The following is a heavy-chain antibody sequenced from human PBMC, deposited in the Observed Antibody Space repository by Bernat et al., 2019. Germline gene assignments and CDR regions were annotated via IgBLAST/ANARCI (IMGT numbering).Heavy chain of an antibody. Sequence: EVQLVESGGGVVQPGGSLRLSCAASGFTFDDYAMHWVRQAPGKGLEWVSLISGDGGSTYYADSVKGRFTISRDNSKNSLYLQMNSLRTEDTALYYCAKDDGSGWYGDHMDVWGKGTTVTVSS. CDR1: GFTFDDYA. V-gene: IGHV3-43*02. CDR2: ISGDGGST. J-gene: IGHJ6*03. D-gene: IGHD6-19*01. CDR3: AKDDGSGWYGDHMDV.